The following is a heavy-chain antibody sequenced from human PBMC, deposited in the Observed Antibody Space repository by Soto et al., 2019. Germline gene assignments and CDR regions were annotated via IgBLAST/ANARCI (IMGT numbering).Heavy chain of an antibody. J-gene: IGHJ4*02. D-gene: IGHD6-13*01. CDR1: GFTFSSYG. CDR2: ISYDGSNK. V-gene: IGHV3-30*18. Sequence: QVQLVESGGGVVQPGRSLRLSCAASGFTFSSYGMHWVRQAPGKGLEWVAVISYDGSNKYYADSVKGRFTISRDNSKNTLYLQMNRLRAEDTAVYYCAKDHAGSSSWYLLDYWGQGTLVTDSS. CDR3: AKDHAGSSSWYLLDY.